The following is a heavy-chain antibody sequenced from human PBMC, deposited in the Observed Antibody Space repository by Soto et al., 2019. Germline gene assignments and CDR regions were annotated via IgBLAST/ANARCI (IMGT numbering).Heavy chain of an antibody. CDR1: GFTFSSYA. J-gene: IGHJ4*02. V-gene: IGHV3-30-3*01. Sequence: QVQLVESGGGVVQPGRSLRLSCAASGFTFSSYAMHWVRQAPGKGLEWVAVISYDGSNKYYADSVKGRFTISRDNSKNTLYLQMNSLRAEDTAVYYCARAHRGGYGDYESWFDYWGQGTLVTVSS. CDR3: ARAHRGGYGDYESWFDY. D-gene: IGHD4-17*01. CDR2: ISYDGSNK.